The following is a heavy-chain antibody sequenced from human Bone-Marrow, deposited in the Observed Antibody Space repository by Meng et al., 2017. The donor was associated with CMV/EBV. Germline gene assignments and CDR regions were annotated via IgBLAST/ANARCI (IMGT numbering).Heavy chain of an antibody. J-gene: IGHJ6*02. Sequence: GGSLRLSCAASGFTFSSYAMHWVRQAPGKGLEWVAVISYDGSNKYYADSVKGRFTISRDNSKNTLYLQMNSLRAEDTAVYYCARVMTTVTPLHYGMDVWDQGTTVAFSS. CDR2: ISYDGSNK. CDR3: ARVMTTVTPLHYGMDV. V-gene: IGHV3-30-3*01. D-gene: IGHD4-11*01. CDR1: GFTFSSYA.